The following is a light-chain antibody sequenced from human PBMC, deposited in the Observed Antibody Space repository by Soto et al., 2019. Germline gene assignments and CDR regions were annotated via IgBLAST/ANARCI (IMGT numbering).Light chain of an antibody. J-gene: IGKJ4*01. CDR2: DAT. CDR3: QQYDNFPS. V-gene: IGKV1-33*01. Sequence: DIQMTQSPSSLSASVLDRFSITCQASQDISTYLNWYQQRPGKAPKLLIYDATNLEKGVPSRFSGSGSGTDFTFTISSLQPEDLATYYCQQYDNFPSFGGGTKV. CDR1: QDISTY.